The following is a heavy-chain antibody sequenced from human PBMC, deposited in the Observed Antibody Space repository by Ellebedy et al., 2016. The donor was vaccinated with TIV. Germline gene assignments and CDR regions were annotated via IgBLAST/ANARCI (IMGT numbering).Heavy chain of an antibody. Sequence: ASVKVSCKASGYTFTGYYMHWVRQAPGQGLEWMGWINPNSGGTNYAQKFQGRVTMTRDTSISTAYMELSRLRSDDTAVYYCARGAPTITIFGVVIGFGWFDPWGQGTLVTVSS. V-gene: IGHV1-2*02. D-gene: IGHD3-3*01. CDR3: ARGAPTITIFGVVIGFGWFDP. CDR2: INPNSGGT. J-gene: IGHJ5*02. CDR1: GYTFTGYY.